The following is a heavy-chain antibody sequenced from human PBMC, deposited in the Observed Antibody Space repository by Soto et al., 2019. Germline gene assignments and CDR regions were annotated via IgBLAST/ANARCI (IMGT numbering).Heavy chain of an antibody. J-gene: IGHJ3*02. CDR2: IYTSGST. D-gene: IGHD3-10*01. CDR1: GGSISSYY. Sequence: SETLSLTCTVSGGSISSYYWSWIRQPAGKGLEWIGRIYTSGSTNYNPSLKSRVTMSVDTSKNQFSLKLSSVTAADTAVYYCAREGDYGSGSHAFDIWGQGTMVTVSS. CDR3: AREGDYGSGSHAFDI. V-gene: IGHV4-4*07.